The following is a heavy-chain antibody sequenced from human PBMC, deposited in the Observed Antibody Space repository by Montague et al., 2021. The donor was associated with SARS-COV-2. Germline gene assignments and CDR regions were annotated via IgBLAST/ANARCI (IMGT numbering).Heavy chain of an antibody. CDR1: GGSISGRSYY. Sequence: SETLSLTCTVSGGSISGRSYYWGWIRQSPGMGLEWIGSIHYSGSTFYNPSLKSRVTISVDTSKNQFSLRVSGVTAEDTTVYFCARHGDSGYEPDGFHIWGQGTRVTVSS. J-gene: IGHJ3*02. CDR2: IHYSGST. D-gene: IGHD5-12*01. CDR3: ARHGDSGYEPDGFHI. V-gene: IGHV4-39*01.